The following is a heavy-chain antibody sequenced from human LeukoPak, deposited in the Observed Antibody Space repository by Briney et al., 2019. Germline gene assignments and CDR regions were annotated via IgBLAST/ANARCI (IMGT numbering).Heavy chain of an antibody. D-gene: IGHD2-2*01. CDR3: ARDTGYCSSTSCPGPDFDY. CDR1: GFTFSSYS. Sequence: GGSLRLSCAASGFTFSSYSMNWVRQAPEKGLEWVSSISSSSSYIYYADSVKGRFTISRDNAKNSLYLQMNSLRAEDTAVYYCARDTGYCSSTSCPGPDFDYWGQGTLVTVSS. J-gene: IGHJ4*02. CDR2: ISSSSSYI. V-gene: IGHV3-21*01.